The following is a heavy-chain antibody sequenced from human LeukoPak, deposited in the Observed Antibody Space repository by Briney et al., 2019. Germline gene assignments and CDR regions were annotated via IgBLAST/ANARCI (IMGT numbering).Heavy chain of an antibody. D-gene: IGHD6-13*01. V-gene: IGHV1-2*02. Sequence: GASVKVSCKASGYTFTGYYMHWVRQAPGQGLEWMGWINPNSGGTNYAQKFQGRVTMTRDTSISTAYMELSRLRSDDTAVYYCARENVADHYYYYYYMDVWGKGTTVTVSS. CDR1: GYTFTGYY. CDR2: INPNSGGT. CDR3: ARENVADHYYYYYYMDV. J-gene: IGHJ6*03.